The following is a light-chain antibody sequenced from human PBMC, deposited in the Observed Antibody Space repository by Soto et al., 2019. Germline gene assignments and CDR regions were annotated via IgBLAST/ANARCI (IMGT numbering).Light chain of an antibody. CDR2: DAS. CDR1: QDISNY. CDR3: QHYDNLPIT. V-gene: IGKV1-33*01. J-gene: IGKJ5*01. Sequence: DIQMTQSPSSLSASVGDRVTITCQASQDISNYLNWYQQKPGKAPRLLIYDASNLETGVPSRFSGRGSGTDFIFTISSLQTEDFATYYWQHYDNLPITFGQGTRLEIK.